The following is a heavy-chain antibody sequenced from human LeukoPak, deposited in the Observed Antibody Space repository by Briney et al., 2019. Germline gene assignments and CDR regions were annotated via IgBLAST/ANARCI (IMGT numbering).Heavy chain of an antibody. CDR3: AQSHGAMAPGY. V-gene: IGHV3-11*04. Sequence: PGGSLSLSCAASGFTFSDYYMSWIRQAPGKGLEWVSYISSSGSTIDYADSVKGRFTISRANAKNSLYLQMNSLRAEDTAVYYCAQSHGAMAPGYWGQGTLVTVSS. CDR2: ISSSGSTI. J-gene: IGHJ4*02. D-gene: IGHD5-18*01. CDR1: GFTFSDYY.